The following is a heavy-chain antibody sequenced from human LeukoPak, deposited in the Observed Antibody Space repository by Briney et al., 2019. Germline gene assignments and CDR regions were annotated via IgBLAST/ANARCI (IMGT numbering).Heavy chain of an antibody. D-gene: IGHD2-2*01. Sequence: TLSLTWSVSGGSINTGDYYWSWIRQRPGKGLEWVGYIYHSGNTYYNPSLRSRLTISVDTSKNQFSLKLSSVTAADTAVYYCARETFHCTTTICYPYYFDFWGQGILVTVSS. CDR3: ARETFHCTTTICYPYYFDF. CDR1: GGSINTGDYY. J-gene: IGHJ4*02. V-gene: IGHV4-31*02. CDR2: IYHSGNT.